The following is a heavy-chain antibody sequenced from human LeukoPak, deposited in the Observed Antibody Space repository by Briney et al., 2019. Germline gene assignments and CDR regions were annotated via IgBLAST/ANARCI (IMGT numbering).Heavy chain of an antibody. V-gene: IGHV4-34*01. CDR2: INHSGST. D-gene: IGHD4-23*01. Sequence: PSETLSLTCAVSGGSFCGYYWSWIRHPPGEGVEWIGEINHSGSTKYDPSVKRRVTTSVHTSNNQYSLKLSTVTAADTALYYCARGVTYDNGGNWRDYYYYYYMDVWGKGTTVTVSS. CDR3: ARGVTYDNGGNWRDYYYYYYMDV. CDR1: GGSFCGYY. J-gene: IGHJ6*03.